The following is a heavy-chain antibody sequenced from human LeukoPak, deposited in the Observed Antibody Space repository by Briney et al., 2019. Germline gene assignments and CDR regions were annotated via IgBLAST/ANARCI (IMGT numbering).Heavy chain of an antibody. CDR1: GFSFSTYS. V-gene: IGHV3-48*01. J-gene: IGHJ4*02. D-gene: IGHD6-19*01. CDR2: ISSSRPTI. CDR3: ARFPGYSSGGNDY. Sequence: GGSLRLSCAASGFSFSTYSMTWVRQAPGKGLEWVSYISSSRPTIYYADSVRGRFTVSRDNAKNSLYLQMNSLRAEDTAVYYCARFPGYSSGGNDYWGQGTLVTVSS.